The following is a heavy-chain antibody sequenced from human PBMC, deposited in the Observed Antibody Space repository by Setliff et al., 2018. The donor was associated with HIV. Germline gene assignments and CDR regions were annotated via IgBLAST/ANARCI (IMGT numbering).Heavy chain of an antibody. Sequence: GESLKISCKGSGYSFTSNWIGWVRQMPGKGLEWMGIIHPVDSDTRYSPSFQGQVTISVDKSINTAYLQWSSLKASDTAMYYCARQGYYYYYGMDVWGQGTTVTVSS. V-gene: IGHV5-51*01. J-gene: IGHJ6*02. CDR1: GYSFTSNW. CDR3: ARQGYYYYYGMDV. CDR2: IHPVDSDT.